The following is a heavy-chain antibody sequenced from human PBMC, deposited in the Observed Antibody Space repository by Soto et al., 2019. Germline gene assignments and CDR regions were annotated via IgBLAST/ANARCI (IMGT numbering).Heavy chain of an antibody. CDR1: GFTFDAYP. CDR3: VRDDAFDL. CDR2: LAWDGGSI. J-gene: IGHJ3*01. Sequence: EVQLVESGGGLVQPGRSLRLSCAASGFTFDAYPMHWVRQAPGKGLEWVAGLAWDGGSIEYVDSVEGRFTISRDNAKNSLYLHMSSLRDEDTALYYCVRDDAFDLWGQGTQVTVSS. V-gene: IGHV3-9*01.